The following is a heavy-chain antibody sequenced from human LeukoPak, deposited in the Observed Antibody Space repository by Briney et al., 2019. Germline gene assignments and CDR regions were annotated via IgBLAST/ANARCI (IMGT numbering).Heavy chain of an antibody. CDR1: GYSISSGYY. V-gene: IGHV4-38-2*01. D-gene: IGHD3-3*01. CDR2: IYHSGST. Sequence: PSETLSLTCAVSGYSISSGYYWGWIRQPPGKGLEWIGSIYHSGSTYYNPSLKSRVTISVDTSKNQFSLKLSSVTAADTAVYYCAGAGDFWSVYYADFDYWGQGTLVTVSS. J-gene: IGHJ4*02. CDR3: AGAGDFWSVYYADFDY.